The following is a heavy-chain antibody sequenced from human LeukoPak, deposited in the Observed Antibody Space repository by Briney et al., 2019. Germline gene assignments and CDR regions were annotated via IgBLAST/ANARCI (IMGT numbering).Heavy chain of an antibody. V-gene: IGHV3-15*01. Sequence: GGSLRLSCAASGFTFSKAWMSGVRQAPGKGLEWVGRIKTQSDGERTDCAAPVKGRFIISRDDSKNTVFLQMNSLKIEDTAVYYCAGDYQYFDSWGQGTLVTVSS. D-gene: IGHD2-2*01. CDR2: IKTQSDGERT. CDR1: GFTFSKAW. J-gene: IGHJ4*02. CDR3: AGDYQYFDS.